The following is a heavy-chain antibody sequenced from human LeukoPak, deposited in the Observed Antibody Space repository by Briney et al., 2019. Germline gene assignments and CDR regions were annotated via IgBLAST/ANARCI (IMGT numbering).Heavy chain of an antibody. Sequence: SETLSLTCTVSGGSISSSSYYWGWIRQPPGKGLEWIGSIYYSGSTYYNPSLKSRVTISVDTSKNQFSLKLNSVTAADTAVYYCARGARGMDVWGQGTTVTVPS. V-gene: IGHV4-39*07. CDR3: ARGARGMDV. CDR2: IYYSGST. CDR1: GGSISSSSYY. J-gene: IGHJ6*02.